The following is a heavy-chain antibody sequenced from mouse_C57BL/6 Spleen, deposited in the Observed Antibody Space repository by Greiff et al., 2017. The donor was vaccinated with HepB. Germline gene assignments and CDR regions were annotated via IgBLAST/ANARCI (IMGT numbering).Heavy chain of an antibody. CDR1: GYTFTDYE. Sequence: QVQLKVSGAELVRPGASVTLSCKASGYTFTDYEMHWVKQTPVHGLEWIGAIDPETGGTAYNQKFKGKAILTADKSSSTAYRELRSLTSEDSAVYYCTRSRGYSNYPWYFDYWGQGTTLTVSS. V-gene: IGHV1-15*01. CDR3: TRSRGYSNYPWYFDY. D-gene: IGHD2-5*01. J-gene: IGHJ2*01. CDR2: IDPETGGT.